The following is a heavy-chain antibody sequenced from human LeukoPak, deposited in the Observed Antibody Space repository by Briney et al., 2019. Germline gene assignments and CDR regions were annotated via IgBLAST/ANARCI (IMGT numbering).Heavy chain of an antibody. D-gene: IGHD3-22*01. CDR2: IVVGSGNT. CDR1: GFIFSRSA. CDR3: AAGNYYDSSGYYPYAFDI. J-gene: IGHJ3*02. V-gene: IGHV1-58*01. Sequence: SVKVSCKASGFIFSRSAVQWVRQARGQRLEWIGWIVVGSGNTNYAQKLQERVTMTRDMSTGTAYMELSSLRSEDTAVYYCAAGNYYDSSGYYPYAFDIWGQGTMVTVSS.